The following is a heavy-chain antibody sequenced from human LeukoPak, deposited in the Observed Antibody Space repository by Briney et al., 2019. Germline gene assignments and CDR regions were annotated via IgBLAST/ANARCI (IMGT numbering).Heavy chain of an antibody. J-gene: IGHJ5*02. Sequence: SETLSLTCTVSGGSISSYYWSWIRQPAGKGLEWIGRIYTSGSTNYNPSLKSRVTMSVDTSKNQFSLKLSSVTAADTAVYYCARDAYSGSYLDWFDPWGQGTLVTVPS. V-gene: IGHV4-4*07. D-gene: IGHD1-26*01. CDR2: IYTSGST. CDR1: GGSISSYY. CDR3: ARDAYSGSYLDWFDP.